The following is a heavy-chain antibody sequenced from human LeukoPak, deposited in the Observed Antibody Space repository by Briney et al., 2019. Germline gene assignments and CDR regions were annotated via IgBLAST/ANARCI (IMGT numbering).Heavy chain of an antibody. V-gene: IGHV3-11*04. CDR1: GGSISTYH. CDR3: ARDTVNGPFVTSLDL. J-gene: IGHJ4*02. D-gene: IGHD2-8*01. Sequence: LSLTCSVSGGSISTYHWSWIRQPPGKGLEWLSHISSDGNAESHADAPRGRFALSRDNAKNSLFLLISDLRVEDTAVYYCARDTVNGPFVTSLDLWGQGALVTVSS. CDR2: ISSDGNAE.